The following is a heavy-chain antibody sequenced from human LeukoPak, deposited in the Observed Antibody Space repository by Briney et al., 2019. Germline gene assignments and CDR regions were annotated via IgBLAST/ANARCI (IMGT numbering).Heavy chain of an antibody. CDR3: ARDRGTTVYSSSWHFDY. J-gene: IGHJ4*02. V-gene: IGHV4-59*01. D-gene: IGHD6-13*01. Sequence: PSETLSLTCTVSGGSISSYYWSWIRQPPGKGLEWIGYIYYSGSTNYNPSLKSRVTISVDTSKNQFSLKLSSVTAADTAVYYCARDRGTTVYSSSWHFDYWGQGTLVTVSS. CDR2: IYYSGST. CDR1: GGSISSYY.